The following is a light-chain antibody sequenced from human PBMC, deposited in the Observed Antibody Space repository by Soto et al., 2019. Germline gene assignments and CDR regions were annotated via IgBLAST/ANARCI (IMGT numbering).Light chain of an antibody. V-gene: IGKV3-20*01. J-gene: IGKJ3*01. CDR3: QQYGTPLFT. Sequence: LVLTQSPGTLSLSPGERAALSCGASQSVSSNFLAWYHQITGQAPKLLISGASSRATGVPERFSGSGSGTDFTLTISRLEPGDFAVYYCQQYGTPLFTFGHGTNVDIK. CDR1: QSVSSNF. CDR2: GAS.